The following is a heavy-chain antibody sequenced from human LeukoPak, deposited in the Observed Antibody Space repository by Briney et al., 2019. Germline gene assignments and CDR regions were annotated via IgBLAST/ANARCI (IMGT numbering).Heavy chain of an antibody. J-gene: IGHJ4*02. V-gene: IGHV3-21*01. CDR1: GFTLSSYS. CDR2: ISSSSSYI. CDR3: ARDRYDRSGYYDY. Sequence: GGSLRLSCAASGFTLSSYSMNWVRQAPGKGLEWVSSISSSSSYIHYTDSVKGRFTISRDNTKKSLYLQMNSLRAKDTAVYYCARDRYDRSGYYDYWGQGTLVTVSS. D-gene: IGHD3-22*01.